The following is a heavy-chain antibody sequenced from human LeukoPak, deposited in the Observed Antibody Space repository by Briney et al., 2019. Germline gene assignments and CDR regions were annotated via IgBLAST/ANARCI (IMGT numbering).Heavy chain of an antibody. D-gene: IGHD6-13*01. Sequence: SETLSLTCAAYGGSFSGYYWSWIRQPPGKGLEWIGEINHSGSTNYNPSLKSRVTISVDTSKNQFSLKLSSVTAADTAVYYCARKKQQPDYWGQGTLVTVSS. CDR1: GGSFSGYY. J-gene: IGHJ4*02. CDR2: INHSGST. CDR3: ARKKQQPDY. V-gene: IGHV4-34*01.